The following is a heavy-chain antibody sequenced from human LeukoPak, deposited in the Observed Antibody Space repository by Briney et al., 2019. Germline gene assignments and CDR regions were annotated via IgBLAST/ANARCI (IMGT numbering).Heavy chain of an antibody. Sequence: PSETLSLTCTVSGGSISGYYWSWIRQPPGKGLEWIGYIYYSGSTNYNPSLKSRVTISVDTSKNQFSLKLSSVTAADTAVYYCARTVPAAIAWFDPWGQGTLVTVSS. V-gene: IGHV4-59*01. J-gene: IGHJ5*02. D-gene: IGHD2-2*02. CDR2: IYYSGST. CDR3: ARTVPAAIAWFDP. CDR1: GGSISGYY.